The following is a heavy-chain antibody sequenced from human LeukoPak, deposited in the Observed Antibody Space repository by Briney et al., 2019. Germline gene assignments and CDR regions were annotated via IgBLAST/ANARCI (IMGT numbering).Heavy chain of an antibody. V-gene: IGHV1-18*01. D-gene: IGHD3-22*01. J-gene: IGHJ5*02. CDR2: ISTYNGNT. CDR3: ARGSDSSGYYHLNWFDP. CDR1: GYTFTSYG. Sequence: VASVKVSCKTSGYTFTSYGISWVRQAPGQGLEWMGWISTYNGNTNYAQRVQGRVTMTTDTSTGAVYMELSSLRSEDTAVYYCARGSDSSGYYHLNWFDPWGQGTLVTVSS.